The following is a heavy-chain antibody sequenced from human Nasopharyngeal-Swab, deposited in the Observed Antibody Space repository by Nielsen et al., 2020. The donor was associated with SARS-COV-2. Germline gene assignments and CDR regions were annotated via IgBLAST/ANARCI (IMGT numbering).Heavy chain of an antibody. J-gene: IGHJ6*03. CDR3: ARHKEEWHIPGYMDV. V-gene: IGHV4-39*01. Sequence: WIRQPPGKGLEWIGTIYYSGSTYYNASPKSRVTISVGTSMNQFSMKLSSVTAADTAVYYCARHKEEWHIPGYMDVWGKGTTVTVSS. CDR2: IYYSGST. D-gene: IGHD3-3*01.